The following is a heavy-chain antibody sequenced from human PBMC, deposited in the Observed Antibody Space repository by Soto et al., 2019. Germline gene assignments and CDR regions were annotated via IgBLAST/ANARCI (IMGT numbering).Heavy chain of an antibody. CDR3: ATGVDILTGYYPPPLDY. J-gene: IGHJ4*02. CDR2: FDPEDGET. V-gene: IGHV1-24*01. D-gene: IGHD3-9*01. CDR1: GYTLTELS. Sequence: ASVKVSCKVSGYTLTELSMHWVRQAPGKGLEWMGGFDPEDGETIYAQKFQGGVTMTEDTSTDAAYMELSSLRSEDTAVYYCATGVDILTGYYPPPLDYWGQGTLVTVSS.